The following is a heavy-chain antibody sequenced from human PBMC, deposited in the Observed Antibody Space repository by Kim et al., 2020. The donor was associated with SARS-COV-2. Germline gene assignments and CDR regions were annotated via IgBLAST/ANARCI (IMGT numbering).Heavy chain of an antibody. J-gene: IGHJ6*03. CDR3: ARWVVVPAAGFYYYYYMDV. CDR1: GYTFTGYY. CDR2: INPNNGGT. V-gene: IGHV1-2*02. D-gene: IGHD2-2*01. Sequence: ASVKVSCKASGYTFTGYYMHWVRQAPGQGLEWLGWINPNNGGTNYAQKFQGRVTMTRDTSISTAYMELSRLRSDDTAVYYCARWVVVPAAGFYYYYYMDVWGKGTTVTVSS.